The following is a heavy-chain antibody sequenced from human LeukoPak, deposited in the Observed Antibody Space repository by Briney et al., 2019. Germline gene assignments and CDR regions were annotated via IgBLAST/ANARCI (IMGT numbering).Heavy chain of an antibody. V-gene: IGHV3-74*03. Sequence: PGGSLRLSCATTGFTFTSYWMNWVRQVPGKGLVWVSRSNTDGSITTYVGSVKGRFTISRDNAKNTLYLQMNSLRVEDTAVYYCARQGYSSGDVDVWGKGTTVTVSS. CDR2: SNTDGSIT. CDR1: GFTFTSYW. CDR3: ARQGYSSGDVDV. D-gene: IGHD2-15*01. J-gene: IGHJ6*04.